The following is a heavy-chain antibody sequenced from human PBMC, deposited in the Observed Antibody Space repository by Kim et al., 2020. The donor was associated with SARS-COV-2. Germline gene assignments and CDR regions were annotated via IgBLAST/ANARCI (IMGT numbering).Heavy chain of an antibody. Sequence: SETLSLTCTVSGGSISSYYWSWIRQPPGKGLEWIGYIYYSGSTNYNPSLKSRVTISVDTSKNQFSLKLSSVTAADTAVYYCARGRYSSYPGDYFDYWGQGTLVTVSS. D-gene: IGHD6-13*01. V-gene: IGHV4-59*13. CDR1: GGSISSYY. J-gene: IGHJ4*02. CDR2: IYYSGST. CDR3: ARGRYSSYPGDYFDY.